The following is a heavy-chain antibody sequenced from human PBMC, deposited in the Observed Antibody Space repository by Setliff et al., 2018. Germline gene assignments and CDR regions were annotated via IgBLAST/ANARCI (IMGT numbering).Heavy chain of an antibody. J-gene: IGHJ4*02. Sequence: SGPTLVNPTQTLTLTCTFSGFSLSTSLVGVGWIRQPPGKALEWLALIYWNGEKRYSPSLKSRLTITKDTSKNQVVLTMTNMDPVDTATYYCAHIAGGDNSPRHDYWGQGTLVTVSS. CDR2: IYWNGEK. CDR1: GFSLSTSLVG. V-gene: IGHV2-5*01. D-gene: IGHD2-21*01. CDR3: AHIAGGDNSPRHDY.